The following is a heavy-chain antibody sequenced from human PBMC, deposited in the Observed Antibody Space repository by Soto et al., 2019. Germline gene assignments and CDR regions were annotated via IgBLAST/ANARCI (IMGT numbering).Heavy chain of an antibody. CDR1: GGSISSGGYS. J-gene: IGHJ4*02. V-gene: IGHV4-30-2*01. Sequence: PSETLSLTCAVSGGSISSGGYSWSWIRQPPGKGLEWIGYIYHSGSTNYNPSLKSRVTISVDTSKNQFSLKLSSVTAADTAVYSCARHGSGRSGYYVLAYWGRGTLVTAPQ. CDR3: ARHGSGRSGYYVLAY. CDR2: IYHSGST. D-gene: IGHD3-22*01.